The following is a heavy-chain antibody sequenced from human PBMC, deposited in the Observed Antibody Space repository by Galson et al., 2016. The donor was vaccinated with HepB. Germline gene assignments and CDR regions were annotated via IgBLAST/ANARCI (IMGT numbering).Heavy chain of an antibody. CDR1: GASISDSNW. V-gene: IGHV4-4*02. CDR3: ARAAIIPGARMVFDP. J-gene: IGHJ5*02. Sequence: SETLSLTCAVYGASISDSNWWTWVRQVPGKGLEWIGEIYHTVTSNNNPFLSSRFTLSVDKSRNQFSLNVTSVTAADTAVYYCARAAIIPGARMVFDPWGQGILVTVSS. CDR2: IYHTVTS. D-gene: IGHD2-2*01.